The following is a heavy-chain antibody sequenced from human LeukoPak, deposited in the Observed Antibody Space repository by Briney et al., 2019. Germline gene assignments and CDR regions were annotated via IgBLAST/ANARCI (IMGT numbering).Heavy chain of an antibody. CDR2: IYHSGST. D-gene: IGHD3-9*01. J-gene: IGHJ3*02. CDR1: GGSISSSNW. Sequence: SGTLSLTCTVSGGSISSSNWWSWVRQPPGKGLEWIGEIYHSGSTNYNPSLKSRVTISVDKSKNQFSLKLSSVTAADTAVYYCARDPIMTGYYGDAFDIWGQGTMVTVSS. CDR3: ARDPIMTGYYGDAFDI. V-gene: IGHV4-4*02.